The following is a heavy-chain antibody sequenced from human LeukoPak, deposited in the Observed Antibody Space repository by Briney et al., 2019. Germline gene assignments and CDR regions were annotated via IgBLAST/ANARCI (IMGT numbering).Heavy chain of an antibody. Sequence: SETLSLTCTVSGGSISSSSYYWGWIRQPPGKGLEWIGSIYYSGSTYYNPSLKSRVTISVDTSKNQFSLKLSSVTAADTAVYYCASEAVAVSPGAFDIWGQGTMVTVSS. V-gene: IGHV4-39*07. J-gene: IGHJ3*02. CDR1: GGSISSSSYY. CDR3: ASEAVAVSPGAFDI. D-gene: IGHD6-19*01. CDR2: IYYSGST.